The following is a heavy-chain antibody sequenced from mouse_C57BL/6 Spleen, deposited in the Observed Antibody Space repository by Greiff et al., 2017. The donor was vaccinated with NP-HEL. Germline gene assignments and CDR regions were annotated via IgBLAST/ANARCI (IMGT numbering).Heavy chain of an antibody. J-gene: IGHJ2*01. V-gene: IGHV5-17*01. Sequence: EVNLVESGGGLVKPGGSLKLSCAASGFTFSDYGMHWVRQAPEKGLEWVAYISSGSSTIYYADTVKGRFTISRDNAKNTLVLQMTSLRSEDTAMYYCARPSADWYFDYWGQGTTLTVSS. D-gene: IGHD3-1*01. CDR3: ARPSADWYFDY. CDR2: ISSGSSTI. CDR1: GFTFSDYG.